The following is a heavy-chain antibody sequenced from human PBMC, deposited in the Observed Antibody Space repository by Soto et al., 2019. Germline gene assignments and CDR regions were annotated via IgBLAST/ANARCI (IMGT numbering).Heavy chain of an antibody. CDR3: ARENIAAVAVPNNDYGMDV. CDR2: LWYDGSNK. V-gene: IGHV3-33*01. CDR1: GFTFSSYG. D-gene: IGHD6-19*01. J-gene: IGHJ6*02. Sequence: QVPLVESGGGVVQPGMSLRLSCAASGFTFSSYGMHWVLNAPGKGLERVAVLWYDGSNKYYADAVKGRFTISRDNSTNTLDLQMISLGAEDTAVYYCARENIAAVAVPNNDYGMDVWCQGTPVTV.